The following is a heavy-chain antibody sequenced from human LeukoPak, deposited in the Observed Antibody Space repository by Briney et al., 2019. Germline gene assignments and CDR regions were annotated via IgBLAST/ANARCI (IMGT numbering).Heavy chain of an antibody. V-gene: IGHV1-69*13. CDR3: ARYCSSTSCHFDY. J-gene: IGHJ4*02. CDR1: GGTFSSYA. CDR2: IIPIFGTA. D-gene: IGHD2-2*01. Sequence: ASVKVSCKASGGTFSSYAISWVRQAPGQGLEWMGGIIPIFGTANYAQKFQGRVTITADESTSTAYMELSSLRSEDTAVYYCARYCSSTSCHFDYWGQGTLVTVSS.